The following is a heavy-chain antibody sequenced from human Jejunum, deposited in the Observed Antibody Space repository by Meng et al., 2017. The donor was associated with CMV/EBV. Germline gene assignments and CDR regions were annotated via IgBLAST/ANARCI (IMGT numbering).Heavy chain of an antibody. CDR1: GFTLRSAW. CDR2: VTDKGTT. Sequence: EVQLVESXXGXVXXGGXLRLSCATSGFTLRSAWMSWVRQAPGKGLEWIGRVTDKGTTDYAAPVKGRFTISRDDWQDTLYLQINSLEIEDTAMYYCLYSGNEWYSGLWGRGTLVTVSS. CDR3: LYSGNEWYSGL. V-gene: IGHV3-15*01. D-gene: IGHD5-12*01. J-gene: IGHJ4*02.